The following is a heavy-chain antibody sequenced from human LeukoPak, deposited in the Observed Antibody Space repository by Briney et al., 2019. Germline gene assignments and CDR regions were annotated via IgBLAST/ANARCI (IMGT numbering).Heavy chain of an antibody. J-gene: IGHJ6*02. CDR1: GYSFTSYW. D-gene: IGHD3-9*01. Sequence: GESLKISCQGSGYSFTSYWIGWVRQMPGKGLEWMGIIYPGDSDTRYSPSFQGQVTISADKSISTAYLQWSSLKASDTAMYYCARPSYDILTGYPRFAEVGVWGQGTTVTVSS. CDR2: IYPGDSDT. V-gene: IGHV5-51*01. CDR3: ARPSYDILTGYPRFAEVGV.